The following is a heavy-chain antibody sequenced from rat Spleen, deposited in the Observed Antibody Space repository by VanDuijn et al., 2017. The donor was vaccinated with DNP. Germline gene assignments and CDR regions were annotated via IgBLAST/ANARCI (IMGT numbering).Heavy chain of an antibody. D-gene: IGHD1-12*03. Sequence: VQLKESGPGLVKPSQSLSLTCSVTFYSITSSNNWNWLRKFPENKLEWMGHVNGAGSTNYNPSLKSRVSITRDTSKNRFFLRVNSVTTEDTATYYCATDGSYYDGYSGWFAYWGQGTLVSVSS. J-gene: IGHJ3*01. CDR1: FYSITSSNN. CDR2: VNGAGST. V-gene: IGHV3-3*01. CDR3: ATDGSYYDGYSGWFAY.